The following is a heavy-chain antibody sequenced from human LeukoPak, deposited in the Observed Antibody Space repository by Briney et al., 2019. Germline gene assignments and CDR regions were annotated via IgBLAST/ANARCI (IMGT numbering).Heavy chain of an antibody. D-gene: IGHD3-3*01. CDR2: INPTGTGT. CDR1: GYTFINNW. CDR3: ARGPLLRFLEWLPPQH. V-gene: IGHV1-46*01. J-gene: IGHJ1*01. Sequence: ASVKVSCKASGYTFINNWMHWVRQAPGQGLEWIGLINPTGTGTLYAQKFQGRVTMTRDMSTSTDYMELSSLRSEDTAVYYCARGPLLRFLEWLPPQHWGQGTLVTVSS.